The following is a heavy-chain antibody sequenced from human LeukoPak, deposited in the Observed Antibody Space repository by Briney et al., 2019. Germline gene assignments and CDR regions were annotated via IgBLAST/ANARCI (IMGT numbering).Heavy chain of an antibody. CDR2: IIPILGIA. J-gene: IGHJ4*02. D-gene: IGHD1-1*01. Sequence: GASVKVSCKASGGTFSSYAISWVRQAPGQGLEWMGRIIPILGIANYAQKFQGRVTITADKSTSTAYMELSSLRSEDTAVYYCASSREVTTENYFDYWGQGTLVTVSS. V-gene: IGHV1-69*04. CDR1: GGTFSSYA. CDR3: ASSREVTTENYFDY.